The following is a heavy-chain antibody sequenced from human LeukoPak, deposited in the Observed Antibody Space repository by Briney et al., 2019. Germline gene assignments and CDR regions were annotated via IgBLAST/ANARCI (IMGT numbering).Heavy chain of an antibody. CDR2: IYTSGST. J-gene: IGHJ4*02. D-gene: IGHD6-13*01. CDR3: ARALALYSSSPFDY. CDR1: GGSISSGHYF. Sequence: SQTLSLTCTVSGGSISSGHYFWTWIRQPAGKGLEWIGRIYTSGSTNYNPSLKSRVTMSVDTSKNQFSLKLSSVTAADTAVYYCARALALYSSSPFDYWDQGTLVTVSS. V-gene: IGHV4-61*02.